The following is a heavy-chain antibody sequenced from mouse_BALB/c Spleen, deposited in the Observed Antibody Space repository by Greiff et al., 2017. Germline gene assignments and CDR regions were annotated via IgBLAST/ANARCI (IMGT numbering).Heavy chain of an antibody. CDR2: ISSGGST. CDR3: ARGPYYFDY. J-gene: IGHJ2*01. V-gene: IGHV5-6-5*01. Sequence: EVKLVESGGGLVKPGGSLKLSCAASGFTFSSYAMSWVRQTPEKRLEWVASISSGGSTYYPDSVKGRFTISRVNARNILYLQMSSLRSEDTAMYYCARGPYYFDYWGQGTTLTVAS. CDR1: GFTFSSYA.